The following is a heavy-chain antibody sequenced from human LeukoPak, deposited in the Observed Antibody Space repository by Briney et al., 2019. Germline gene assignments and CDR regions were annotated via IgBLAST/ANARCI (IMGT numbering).Heavy chain of an antibody. D-gene: IGHD2-2*02. J-gene: IGHJ5*02. V-gene: IGHV3-30*02. CDR1: GFALSGYA. CDR3: ARDQDCSSTSCYRKGWFDP. CDR2: IQYDGSSK. Sequence: PGGSLRLSCAASGFALSGYAMHWVRQAPGKGLEWLAFIQYDGSSKYGDSLKGRFTISRDNAKNSLFLQMNSLRAEDTAVYYCARDQDCSSTSCYRKGWFDPWGQGTLVTVSS.